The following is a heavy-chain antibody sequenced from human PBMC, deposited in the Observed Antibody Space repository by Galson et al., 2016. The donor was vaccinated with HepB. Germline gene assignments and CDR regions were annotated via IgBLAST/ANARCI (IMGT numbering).Heavy chain of an antibody. D-gene: IGHD1-26*01. CDR3: ARAMSGSYDF. CDR2: INRDGSEK. Sequence: LRLSCAASGFIFRDYWMTWVRQAPGKGLEWVANINRDGSEKYYMHSVRGRFTISRDSAKNLVFLQMNSLRAEDTAVYHCARAMSGSYDFWGQGILVTVSS. J-gene: IGHJ4*02. CDR1: GFIFRDYW. V-gene: IGHV3-7*01.